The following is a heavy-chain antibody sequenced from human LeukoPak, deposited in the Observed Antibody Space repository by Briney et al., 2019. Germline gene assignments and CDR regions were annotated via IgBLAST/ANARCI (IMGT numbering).Heavy chain of an antibody. J-gene: IGHJ6*02. V-gene: IGHV4-30-4*01. CDR2: IYYSGST. Sequence: SETLSLTCTVSGGSISSGDYYWSWIRQPPGKGLEWIGYIYYSGSTYYNPSLKSRVTISVDTSKNQFSLKLSSVTAADTAVYYCARDRGYVPYYYGMDVWGQGTTVTVPS. CDR1: GGSISSGDYY. CDR3: ARDRGYVPYYYGMDV. D-gene: IGHD3-10*01.